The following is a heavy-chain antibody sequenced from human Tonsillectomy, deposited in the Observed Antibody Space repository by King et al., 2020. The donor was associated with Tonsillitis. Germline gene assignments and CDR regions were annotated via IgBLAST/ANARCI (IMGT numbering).Heavy chain of an antibody. V-gene: IGHV2-70*01. CDR3: ARINNDFWSGYTDY. CDR1: GFSLSTRGMC. D-gene: IGHD3-3*01. J-gene: IGHJ4*02. Sequence: TLKESGPALVRPTQTLTLTCTFSGFSLSTRGMCVSWIRQPPGKALEWLALIDWDDDKYYSTSLKTRLTISKDTSRNQVVLTMTNMDPVDSATYYCARINNDFWSGYTDYWGQGTMVTVSS. CDR2: IDWDDDK.